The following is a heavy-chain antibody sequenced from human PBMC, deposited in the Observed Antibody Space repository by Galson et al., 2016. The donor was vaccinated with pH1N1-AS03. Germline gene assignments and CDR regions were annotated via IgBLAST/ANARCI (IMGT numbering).Heavy chain of an antibody. D-gene: IGHD3-3*01. J-gene: IGHJ4*02. CDR1: GDSVKNHY. V-gene: IGHV4-4*07. Sequence: SETLSLTCIVSGDSVKNHYWRWVRQPAGKGLEWIGRIQISGNMNYNPSLRSRLTMSVDTSKNQFSLKLTSVTATDTAIYYCARLRSSGDLVFESWGQGTLVVVSS. CDR2: IQISGNM. CDR3: ARLRSSGDLVFES.